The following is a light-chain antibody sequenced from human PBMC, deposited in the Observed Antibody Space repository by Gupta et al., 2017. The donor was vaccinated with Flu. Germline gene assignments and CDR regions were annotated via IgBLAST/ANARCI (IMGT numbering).Light chain of an antibody. J-gene: IGLJ3*02. V-gene: IGLV6-57*03. CDR3: QSYDGNSLWV. CDR1: GGSIDNTY. CDR2: EDK. Sequence: SVLTQPPPVSEAPGRTVTISFTRSGGSIDNTYVQCYRQRPGSAPTTLIYEDKKRSSGVPDRFSGSIDTSSNAASLTISGLKTEDEADYYCQSYDGNSLWVFGGGTKLTVL.